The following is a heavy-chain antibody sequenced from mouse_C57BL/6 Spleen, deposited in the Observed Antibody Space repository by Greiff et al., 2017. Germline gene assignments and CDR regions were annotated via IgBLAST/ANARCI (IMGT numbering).Heavy chain of an antibody. J-gene: IGHJ4*01. CDR2: IWSGGST. V-gene: IGHV2-2*01. CDR3: AREYYGSSYRYYAMDY. CDR1: GFSLTSYG. Sequence: VKLMESGPGLVQPSQSLSITCTVSGFSLTSYGVHWVRQSPGKGLEWLGVIWSGGSTDYNAAFISRLSISKDNSKSQVFFKMNSLQADDTAIYYCAREYYGSSYRYYAMDYWGQGTSVTVSS. D-gene: IGHD1-1*01.